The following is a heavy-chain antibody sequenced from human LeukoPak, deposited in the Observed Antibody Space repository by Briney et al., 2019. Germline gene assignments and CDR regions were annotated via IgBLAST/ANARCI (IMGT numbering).Heavy chain of an antibody. J-gene: IGHJ5*02. D-gene: IGHD4-23*01. V-gene: IGHV3-7*01. CDR3: AKTAPATVVTPGSWFDP. CDR2: IKQDGSEK. CDR1: GFTFSSYW. Sequence: GGSLRLSCAASGFTFSSYWMSWVRQAPGKGLEWVANIKQDGSEKYYVDSVKGRFTISRDNAKNSLYLQMNSLRAEDTAVYYCAKTAPATVVTPGSWFDPWGQGTLVTVSS.